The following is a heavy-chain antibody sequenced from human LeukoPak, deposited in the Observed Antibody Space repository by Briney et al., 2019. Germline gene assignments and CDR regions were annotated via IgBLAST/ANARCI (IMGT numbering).Heavy chain of an antibody. J-gene: IGHJ4*02. D-gene: IGHD3-9*01. Sequence: GSRSLSCAPSGFTLSTYTMCWVRQAPRKGLEWVSVVCGSGSSTDYADSVTGRFTISRDNSKNTLYLQMSSLSAEDTAVYYCAKMNVLTGYYSLPFYFWGQGALVNVSS. V-gene: IGHV3-23*01. CDR3: AKMNVLTGYYSLPFYF. CDR1: GFTLSTYT. CDR2: VCGSGSST.